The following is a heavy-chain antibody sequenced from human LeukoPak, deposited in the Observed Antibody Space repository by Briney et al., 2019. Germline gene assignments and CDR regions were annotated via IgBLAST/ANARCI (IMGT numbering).Heavy chain of an antibody. D-gene: IGHD5-18*01. V-gene: IGHV4-30-4*08. CDR1: GGSISSGDYY. CDR3: ATITTAMVTEDFDY. J-gene: IGHJ4*02. Sequence: SETLSLTCTVSGGSISSGDYYWSWIRQPPGKGLEWFGYIYDSGSTYYNPSLKSRVTISVDRSKTQFSLKLSSVTAADTAVYYCATITTAMVTEDFDYWGQGTLVTVSS. CDR2: IYDSGST.